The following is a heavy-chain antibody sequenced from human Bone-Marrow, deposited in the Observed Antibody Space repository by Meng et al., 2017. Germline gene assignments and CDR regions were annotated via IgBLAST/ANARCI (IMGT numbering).Heavy chain of an antibody. D-gene: IGHD3-9*01. Sequence: SETLSLTCTVSGGSISSGRYYWNWIRQPPGKGLEWIGSVYYSGITYYNPSLESRVTISVDTSKNQFSLKLSSVTAADTAVYYCARDLWELRYKAPFDPWGQGNLVTVSS. CDR2: VYYSGIT. CDR3: ARDLWELRYKAPFDP. V-gene: IGHV4-39*07. J-gene: IGHJ5*02. CDR1: GGSISSGRYY.